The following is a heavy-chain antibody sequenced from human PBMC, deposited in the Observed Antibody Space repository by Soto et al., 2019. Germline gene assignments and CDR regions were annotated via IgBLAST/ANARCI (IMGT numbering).Heavy chain of an antibody. V-gene: IGHV1-18*01. CDR2: ISGFNGQT. J-gene: IGHJ4*02. CDR1: GNTFASHG. CDR3: ARVDPRGVAVVRDY. Sequence: ASVKVSCKASGNTFASHGFSWVRQAPGQGLEWMGWISGFNGQTNYALKFQGRVTLTTDASTSTAYMELRSLRSDDAAVYFCARVDPRGVAVVRDYWGQGTLVTVSS. D-gene: IGHD3-10*01.